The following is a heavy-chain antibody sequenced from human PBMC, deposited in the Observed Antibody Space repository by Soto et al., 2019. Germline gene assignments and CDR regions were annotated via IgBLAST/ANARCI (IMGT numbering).Heavy chain of an antibody. V-gene: IGHV4-34*01. CDR3: ARQQKTTMVRGVMRVSWFDP. D-gene: IGHD3-10*01. J-gene: IGHJ5*02. CDR2: INHSGST. CDR1: GGSFSGYY. Sequence: SETLSLTCAVYGGSFSGYYWSWIRQPPGKGLEWIGEINHSGSTNYNPSLKSRVTISVDTSKNQFSLKLSSVTAADTAVYYCARQQKTTMVRGVMRVSWFDPWGQGTLVTVSS.